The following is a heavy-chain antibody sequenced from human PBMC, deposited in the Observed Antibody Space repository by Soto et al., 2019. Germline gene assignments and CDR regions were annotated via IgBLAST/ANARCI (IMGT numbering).Heavy chain of an antibody. V-gene: IGHV3-30*18. CDR3: AKGGRQWLVTSGFNY. D-gene: IGHD6-19*01. J-gene: IGHJ4*02. CDR2: VSHDGRNT. Sequence: VQLVESGGGVVQPGRSLRLSCAASGFTFSDYAMHWVRQAPGKGLEWVAVVSHDGRNTHYADSVKGRFTISRDSSKTTVSLEMTSLRAVDTAVYYCAKGGRQWLVTSGFNYWGQGALVTVSS. CDR1: GFTFSDYA.